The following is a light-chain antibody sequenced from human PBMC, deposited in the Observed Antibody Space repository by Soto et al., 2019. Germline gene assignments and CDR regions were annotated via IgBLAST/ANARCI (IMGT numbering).Light chain of an antibody. CDR1: QSFTTSQ. Sequence: EIVLTQSPGTLSLSPGERATLFCRASQSFTTSQLAWYQQKPGQAPRVLIFGASSRATGIPDRFSGSGSGTEFTLTISRLEPEDSEVYYCQQYASSPRTFGQGTKVDIK. CDR2: GAS. J-gene: IGKJ1*01. CDR3: QQYASSPRT. V-gene: IGKV3-20*01.